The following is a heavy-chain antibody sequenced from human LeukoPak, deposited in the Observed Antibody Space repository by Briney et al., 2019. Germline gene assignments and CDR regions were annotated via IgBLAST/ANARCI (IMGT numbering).Heavy chain of an antibody. D-gene: IGHD2-21*01. CDR2: ISGSGGST. J-gene: IGHJ3*02. CDR1: GFTFSSYA. Sequence: PGGSLRLSCAASGFTFSSYAMSWVRQAPGKGLEWVSAISGSGGSTYYADSVKGRFTISRDNSKNTLYLQMNSLRAEDTAVYYCARGRLRLSAFDIWGQGTMVTVSS. V-gene: IGHV3-23*01. CDR3: ARGRLRLSAFDI.